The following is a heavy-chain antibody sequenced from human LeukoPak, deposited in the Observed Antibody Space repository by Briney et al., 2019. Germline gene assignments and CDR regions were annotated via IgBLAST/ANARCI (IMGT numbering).Heavy chain of an antibody. D-gene: IGHD3-22*01. CDR3: ARGPYSYDSSGAFDI. J-gene: IGHJ3*02. CDR1: GDSISSGDYY. CDR2: ISSSGST. Sequence: SQTLSLTCTVSGDSISSGDYYWSWIRQPAGKGLEWIGRISSSGSTNYNPSLKSRVTISVNTSKNQFSLKLSSVTAADTAVYFCARGPYSYDSSGAFDIWGQGTMVTVSS. V-gene: IGHV4-61*02.